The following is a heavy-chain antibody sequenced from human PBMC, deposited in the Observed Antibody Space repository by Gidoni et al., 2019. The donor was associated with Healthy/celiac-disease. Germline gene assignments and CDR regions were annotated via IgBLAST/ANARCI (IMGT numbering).Heavy chain of an antibody. CDR3: ARGEGYCSGGSCRNWFDP. D-gene: IGHD2-15*01. CDR1: GFTFSSYG. Sequence: QVQLVESGGGVVQPGRSLRLSCAASGFTFSSYGMHWVRQAPGKGLEWVAVIWYDGSNKYYADSVKGRFTISRDNSKNTLYLQMNSLRAEDTAVYYCARGEGYCSGGSCRNWFDPWGQGTLVTVSS. CDR2: IWYDGSNK. J-gene: IGHJ5*02. V-gene: IGHV3-33*01.